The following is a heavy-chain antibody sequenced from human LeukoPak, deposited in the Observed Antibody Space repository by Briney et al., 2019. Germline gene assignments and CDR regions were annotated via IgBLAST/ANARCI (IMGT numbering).Heavy chain of an antibody. V-gene: IGHV5-51*01. CDR1: GYSFSSYW. CDR2: IYPGGSET. J-gene: IGHJ4*02. CDR3: ARHKGFSSAWYADY. Sequence: GESLKISCKGLGYSFSSYWNAWVRQRPGKGLEWMGIIYPGGSETRYDPSFQGQVTISADSSTSTAYLQWSSLRASDTAMYYCARHKGFSSAWYADYWGQGTLVTVAS. D-gene: IGHD6-19*01.